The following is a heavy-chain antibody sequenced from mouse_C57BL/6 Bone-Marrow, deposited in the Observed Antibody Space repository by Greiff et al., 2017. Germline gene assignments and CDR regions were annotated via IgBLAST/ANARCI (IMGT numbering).Heavy chain of an antibody. V-gene: IGHV1-81*01. CDR3: ARMRYFYAMDY. CDR1: GYTFPSYG. J-gene: IGHJ4*01. Sequence: VQVVESGAELARPGASVKLSCKASGYTFPSYGISWVKQRTGQGLEWIGEIYPRSGNTDYNEKFKSKATLTADKSSSTAYMELSSLTSEDAAVDFCARMRYFYAMDYWGQGTSVTVSS. CDR2: IYPRSGNT.